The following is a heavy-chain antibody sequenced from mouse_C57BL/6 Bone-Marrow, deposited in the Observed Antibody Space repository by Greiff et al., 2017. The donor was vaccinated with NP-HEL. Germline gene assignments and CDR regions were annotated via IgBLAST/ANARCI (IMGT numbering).Heavy chain of an antibody. CDR1: GYTFTDYN. Sequence: EVQRVESGPELVKPGASVKMSCKASGYTFTDYNMHWVKQSHGKSLEWIGYINPNNGGTSYNQKFKGKATLTVNKSSSTAYMELRSLTSEDSAVYYCARSRLGWDFDYWGQGTTLTVSS. V-gene: IGHV1-22*01. CDR3: ARSRLGWDFDY. J-gene: IGHJ2*01. CDR2: INPNNGGT. D-gene: IGHD4-1*01.